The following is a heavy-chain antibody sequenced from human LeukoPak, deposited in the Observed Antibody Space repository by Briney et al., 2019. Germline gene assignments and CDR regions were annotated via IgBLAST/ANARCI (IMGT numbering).Heavy chain of an antibody. D-gene: IGHD3-22*01. Sequence: PSETLSLTCTVSGGSISSSYSWGWIRQPPGKGLEWIGNIYYSGSTYYNPSLKSRVTISVDTSKNQFSLKLSSVTAADTAVYYCARGPLSSITMIVAGFDYWGQGTLVTVSS. CDR1: GGSISSSYS. CDR2: IYYSGST. CDR3: ARGPLSSITMIVAGFDY. V-gene: IGHV4-39*07. J-gene: IGHJ4*02.